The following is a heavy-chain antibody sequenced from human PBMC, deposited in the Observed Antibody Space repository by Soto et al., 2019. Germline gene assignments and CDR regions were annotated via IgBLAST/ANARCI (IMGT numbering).Heavy chain of an antibody. V-gene: IGHV4-59*02. Sequence: ETLSLTCTVSCASVNDYYWNWVRQPLGKGLEWIGFIHYTGSRIFNPSLQSRVTMSVDVSQNQFSLRLTSVTAADTAIYYCARWGHPAVKAFDIWGQGTTVTVSS. CDR2: IHYTGSR. CDR3: ARWGHPAVKAFDI. D-gene: IGHD3-16*01. CDR1: CASVNDYY. J-gene: IGHJ3*02.